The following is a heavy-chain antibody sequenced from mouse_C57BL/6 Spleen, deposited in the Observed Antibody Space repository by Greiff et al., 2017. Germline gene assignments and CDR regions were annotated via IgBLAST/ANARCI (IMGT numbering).Heavy chain of an antibody. D-gene: IGHD2-5*01. CDR1: GYTFTDYE. CDR2: IDPETGGT. CDR3: TRENSNYWGWCAD. Sequence: VKLVESGAELVRPGASVTLSCKASGYTFTDYEMHWVKQTPVHGLEWIGAIDPETGGTAYNQKFKGKAILTADKSSSTAYMELRSLTSEDSAVYYGTRENSNYWGWCADWGQGTLVTVSA. V-gene: IGHV1-15*01. J-gene: IGHJ3*01.